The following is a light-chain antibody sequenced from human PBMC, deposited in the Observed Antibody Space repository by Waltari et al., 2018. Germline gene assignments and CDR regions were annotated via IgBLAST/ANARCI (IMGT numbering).Light chain of an antibody. V-gene: IGLV3-25*03. J-gene: IGLJ3*02. CDR1: ALPNQY. CDR2: KAS. Sequence: SYELTQPPSVSVSPGQTSRITCSGDALPNQYAHWYQQKPGQAPVVVISKASARPAGIPERFSGSSSGTTVTLTISGVQAEDEADYYCQSADSSGKYVLFGGGTKLTVL. CDR3: QSADSSGKYVL.